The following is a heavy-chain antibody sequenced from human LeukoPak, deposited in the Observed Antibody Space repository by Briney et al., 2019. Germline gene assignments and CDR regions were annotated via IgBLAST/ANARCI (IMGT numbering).Heavy chain of an antibody. CDR2: IYYSGST. CDR1: GGSISSYY. J-gene: IGHJ4*02. Sequence: SETLSLTCTVSGGSISSYYWSWIRQPPGKGLEWIGYIYYSGSTNYNPSLKSRVTISVDTSKNQFSLKLSSVTAADTAVYYCARRDDYGGPFDYWGQGTLVTVSS. V-gene: IGHV4-59*08. CDR3: ARRDDYGGPFDY. D-gene: IGHD4-23*01.